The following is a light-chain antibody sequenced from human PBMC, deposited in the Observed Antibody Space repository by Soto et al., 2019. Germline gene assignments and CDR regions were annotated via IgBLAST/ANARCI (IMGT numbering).Light chain of an antibody. Sequence: QYALTQPASVSGSPGQSITISCTGTSSDVGAYTFVSWYQQHPDKVPKLMIFDVSRRPSGVSDRFSGSKSGNTASLTISGLQPEDEADYYCSSYTSSSTHGFGSGTKLTVL. CDR2: DVS. V-gene: IGLV2-14*03. CDR1: SSDVGAYTF. CDR3: SSYTSSSTHG. J-gene: IGLJ1*01.